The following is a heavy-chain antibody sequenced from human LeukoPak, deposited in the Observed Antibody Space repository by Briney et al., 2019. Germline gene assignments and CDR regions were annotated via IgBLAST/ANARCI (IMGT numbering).Heavy chain of an antibody. CDR2: INPSGGST. D-gene: IGHD6-6*01. CDR3: ARMRRDDPEYDY. CDR1: GYTFTSYY. J-gene: IGHJ4*02. V-gene: IGHV1-46*01. Sequence: ASVKVSCKASGYTFTSYYMHWVRQAPGQGLEWMGIINPSGGSTSYAQKFQGRVTITRDTSTSTVYMELSSLRSEDTAVYYCARMRRDDPEYDYWGQGTLVTVSS.